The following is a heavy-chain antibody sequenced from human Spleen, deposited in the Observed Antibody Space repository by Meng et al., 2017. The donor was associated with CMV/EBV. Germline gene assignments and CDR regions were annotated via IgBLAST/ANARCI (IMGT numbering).Heavy chain of an antibody. CDR2: IYHSGST. J-gene: IGHJ5*02. D-gene: IGHD2-15*01. V-gene: IGHV4-38-2*02. CDR3: ARSKEAAGNNWFDP. CDR1: GYSISSGYY. Sequence: SETLSLTCTVSGYSISSGYYWGWIRQPPGKGLEWIGNIYHSGSTYYNPSLKSRVTISLDTSKNHFSLRLSSVTAADTALYYCARSKEAAGNNWFDPWGQGTLVTVSS.